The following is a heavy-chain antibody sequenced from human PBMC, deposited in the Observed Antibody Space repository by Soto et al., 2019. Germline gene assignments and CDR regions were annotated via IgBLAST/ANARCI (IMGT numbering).Heavy chain of an antibody. J-gene: IGHJ4*02. CDR3: ARHFGEQWLVLEHYFDY. Sequence: GESLKISCKGSGYSFTSYWIGWVRQMPGKGLEWMGIIYPGDSDTRYSPYFQGQVTISADKPISTAYLQWSSLKASDTAMYYFARHFGEQWLVLEHYFDYWGQGTLVTVSS. D-gene: IGHD6-19*01. CDR1: GYSFTSYW. V-gene: IGHV5-51*01. CDR2: IYPGDSDT.